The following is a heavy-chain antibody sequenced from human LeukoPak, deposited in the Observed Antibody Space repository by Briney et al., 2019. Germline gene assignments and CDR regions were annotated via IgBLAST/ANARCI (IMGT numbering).Heavy chain of an antibody. V-gene: IGHV4-59*12. J-gene: IGHJ4*02. CDR1: SASISSYY. CDR2: IQNTGGT. CDR3: ARGGGATRIDY. D-gene: IGHD5-12*01. Sequence: SETLSLTCTVPSASISSYYWGWIRQSPGKGLEWIGYIQNTGGTNYNPSLKSRVTISVDTSKNQFSLKLTSVTAADTAVYYCARGGGATRIDYWGQGTLVTVSS.